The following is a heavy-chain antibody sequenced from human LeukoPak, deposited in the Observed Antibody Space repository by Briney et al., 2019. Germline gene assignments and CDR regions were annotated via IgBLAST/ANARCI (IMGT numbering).Heavy chain of an antibody. J-gene: IGHJ4*02. CDR1: GFTFTSYA. CDR2: ISGGGDYI. Sequence: GGSLRLSCAASGFTFTSYAMTWVRQAPGKGLEWVSAISGGGDYIYYGDSVKGRFTSSRDNSKSTLYLQMRNLRAEDTAVYYCAKNWGPGMAFYECWGQGTQVTVSS. CDR3: AKNWGPGMAFYEC. V-gene: IGHV3-23*01. D-gene: IGHD5-18*01.